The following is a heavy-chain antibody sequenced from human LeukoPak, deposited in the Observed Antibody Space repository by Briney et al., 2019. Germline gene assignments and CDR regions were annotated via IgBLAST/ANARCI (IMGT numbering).Heavy chain of an antibody. D-gene: IGHD3-22*01. J-gene: IGHJ4*02. V-gene: IGHV1-2*06. CDR1: GYTFTGYY. Sequence: ASVKVSFKASGYTFTGYYMHWVRQAPGQGLEWMGRINPNSGGTNYAQKFQGRVTMTRDTSISTAYMELSRLRSDDTAVYYCARRSLSKWFFDYWGQGTLVTVSS. CDR3: ARRSLSKWFFDY. CDR2: INPNSGGT.